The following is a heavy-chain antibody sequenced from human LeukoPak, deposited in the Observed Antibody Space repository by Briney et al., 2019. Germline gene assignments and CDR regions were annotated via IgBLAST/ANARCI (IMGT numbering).Heavy chain of an antibody. Sequence: GGSLRLSCAASGFTFDDYAMHWVRQAPGKGLEWVSGISWNSGSIGYADSVKGRFTISRDNAKNSLYLQMNSLRAEDTALYYCAKDRLNWNDGYFDYWGQGTLVTVSS. CDR2: ISWNSGSI. CDR3: AKDRLNWNDGYFDY. J-gene: IGHJ4*02. D-gene: IGHD1-20*01. CDR1: GFTFDDYA. V-gene: IGHV3-9*01.